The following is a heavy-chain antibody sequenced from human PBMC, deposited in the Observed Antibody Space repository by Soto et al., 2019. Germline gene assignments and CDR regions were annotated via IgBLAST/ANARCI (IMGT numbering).Heavy chain of an antibody. J-gene: IGHJ4*02. Sequence: GASVKVSCKPSGYTFSTYDINLVRQTPGQGLEWMGWINPNADKTGFAQKFQGRVTLTRDTSINTVFMELNNLRSEDTAVYYCARQRRGTWYYFDHWGQGTLVTVSS. V-gene: IGHV1-8*01. CDR2: INPNADKT. D-gene: IGHD3-16*01. CDR3: ARQRRGTWYYFDH. CDR1: GYTFSTYD.